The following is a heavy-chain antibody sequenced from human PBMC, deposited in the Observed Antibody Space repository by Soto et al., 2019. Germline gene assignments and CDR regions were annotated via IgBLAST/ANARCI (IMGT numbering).Heavy chain of an antibody. CDR2: ISAYNGNT. CDR3: ASCEGYSSGRSKHPYCEC. J-gene: IGHJ4*02. V-gene: IGHV1-18*04. CDR1: WHTFTSDA. D-gene: IGHD6-19*01. Sequence: GASVKISCNASWHTFTSDAISWVRQAPGQEHEWMGWISAYNGNTNYAQKLQGRVTMTTDTSTSTSYMELRSLRSDDTSVYSSASCEGYSSGRSKHPYCECRGKESLVTV.